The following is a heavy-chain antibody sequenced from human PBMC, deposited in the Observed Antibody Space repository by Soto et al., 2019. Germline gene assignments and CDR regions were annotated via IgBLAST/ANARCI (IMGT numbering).Heavy chain of an antibody. CDR2: IKNDGSST. CDR1: GFTFTSYW. J-gene: IGHJ4*02. V-gene: IGHV3-74*01. Sequence: EVQLAESGGGLVQPGGSLRLSCVASGFTFTSYWMHWVRQVPGKGLVWVSRIKNDGSSTYYADSVKGRFTISRDNAKNTVYLQMNGLGAADTAVYYCARRDYFDYWGQGTLVTVSS. CDR3: ARRDYFDY.